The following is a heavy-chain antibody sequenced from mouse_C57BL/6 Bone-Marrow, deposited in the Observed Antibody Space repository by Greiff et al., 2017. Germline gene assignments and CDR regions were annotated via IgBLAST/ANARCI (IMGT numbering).Heavy chain of an antibody. D-gene: IGHD1-1*01. V-gene: IGHV1-15*01. J-gene: IGHJ3*01. CDR3: TRSRNYYGSSYSVAY. CDR2: IDPETGGT. CDR1: GYTFTDYE. Sequence: VQLQQSGAELVRPGASVTLSCKASGYTFTDYEMHWVKQTPVHGLEWIGAIDPETGGTAYNQKFKGKAILTADKSSSTAYMELRSLTSEDSAVYYCTRSRNYYGSSYSVAYWGQGTLVTVSA.